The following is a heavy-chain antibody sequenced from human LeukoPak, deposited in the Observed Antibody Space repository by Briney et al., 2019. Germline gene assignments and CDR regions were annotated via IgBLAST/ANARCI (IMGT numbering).Heavy chain of an antibody. J-gene: IGHJ4*02. CDR3: ARPSFNYPLY. CDR1: GYTFTSFG. D-gene: IGHD4-4*01. Sequence: ASVKVSCKASGYTFTSFGFSWLRQAPGQGLEWMGWISTYNGNTNYAQKFQGRVTMTRDTSISTAYMELSRLRSDDTAVYYCARPSFNYPLYWGQGTLVTVSS. V-gene: IGHV1-18*01. CDR2: ISTYNGNT.